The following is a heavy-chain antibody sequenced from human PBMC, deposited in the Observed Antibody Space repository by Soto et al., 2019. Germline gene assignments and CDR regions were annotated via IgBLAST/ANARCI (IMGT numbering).Heavy chain of an antibody. D-gene: IGHD5-12*01. CDR1: GFTFSSYA. CDR2: ISYDGSNK. J-gene: IGHJ6*02. Sequence: GGSLRLSCAASGFTFSSYAMHWVRQAPGKGLEWVAVISYDGSNKYYADSVKGRFTISRDNSKNTLYLQMNSLRAEDTAVYYCARNLEMATIGSYGMDVWGQGTTVTVSS. CDR3: ARNLEMATIGSYGMDV. V-gene: IGHV3-30-3*01.